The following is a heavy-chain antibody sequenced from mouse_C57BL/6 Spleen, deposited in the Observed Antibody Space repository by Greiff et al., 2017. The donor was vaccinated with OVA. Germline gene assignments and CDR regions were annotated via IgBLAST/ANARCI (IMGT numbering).Heavy chain of an antibody. CDR3: ARERGYYYAMDY. V-gene: IGHV1-53*01. CDR2: INPSNGGT. J-gene: IGHJ4*01. CDR1: GYTFTSYW. Sequence: QVQLQQPGTELVKPVASVKLSCKASGYTFTSYWMHWVKQRPGQGLEWIGNINPSNGGTNYNEQFKSKATLTVDKSSSTAYMQLSSLTSEDSAVYYCARERGYYYAMDYWGQGTSVTVSS.